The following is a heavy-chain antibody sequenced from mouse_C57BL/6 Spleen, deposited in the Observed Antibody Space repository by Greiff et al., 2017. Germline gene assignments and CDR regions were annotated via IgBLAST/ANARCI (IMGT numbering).Heavy chain of an antibody. CDR1: GYTFTDYN. CDR2: INPNNGGT. Sequence: EVQLQQSGPELVKPGASVKMSCKASGYTFTDYNMHWVKQSHGKSLEWIGYINPNNGGTSYNQKFKGKATLTVNKSSSTAYMELRSLTSEDSAVYYCALTGREFWYFDVWGTGTTVTVSS. CDR3: ALTGREFWYFDV. J-gene: IGHJ1*03. D-gene: IGHD4-1*01. V-gene: IGHV1-22*01.